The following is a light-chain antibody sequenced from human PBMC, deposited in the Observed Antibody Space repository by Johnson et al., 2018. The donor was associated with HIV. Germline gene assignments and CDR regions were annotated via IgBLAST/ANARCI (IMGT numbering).Light chain of an antibody. V-gene: IGLV1-51*02. CDR3: GTVHSSLSSYV. CDR1: SSNIGNNY. Sequence: QSVLTQPPSVSAAPGQKVTISCSGSSSNIGNNYVSWYQQLPGTAPKLLIYENNKRPSGIPDRFSGSKSGTSATLGIPGLPHGDEADYYCGTVHSSLSSYVCGTGTKVTVL. CDR2: ENN. J-gene: IGLJ1*01.